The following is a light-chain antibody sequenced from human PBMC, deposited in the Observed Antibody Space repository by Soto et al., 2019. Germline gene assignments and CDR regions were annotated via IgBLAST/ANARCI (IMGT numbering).Light chain of an antibody. Sequence: EIVLTQSPGTLSLSPGERATLSCRASQSVSSSYLAWYQQKPGQAPRLLIYGASGRASGIPDRFSGSGSGTGFTLTISRREREGFAVYCCQQYGSSPLFAFGPGTRVDIK. V-gene: IGKV3-20*01. CDR1: QSVSSSY. CDR3: QQYGSSPLFA. CDR2: GAS. J-gene: IGKJ3*01.